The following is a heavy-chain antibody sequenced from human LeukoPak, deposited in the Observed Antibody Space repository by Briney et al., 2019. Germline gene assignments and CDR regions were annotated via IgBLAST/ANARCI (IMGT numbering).Heavy chain of an antibody. D-gene: IGHD3-22*01. Sequence: GASVKVSCKASGYTFTGYYMHWVRQAPGQGLEWMGWINPNSGGTNYAQKFQGRVTMTRDTSISTAYMELSRLRSDDTAVYYCARDEYYYDSSGYAFDYWGQGTLVTVSS. CDR3: ARDEYYYDSSGYAFDY. CDR1: GYTFTGYY. J-gene: IGHJ4*02. V-gene: IGHV1-2*02. CDR2: INPNSGGT.